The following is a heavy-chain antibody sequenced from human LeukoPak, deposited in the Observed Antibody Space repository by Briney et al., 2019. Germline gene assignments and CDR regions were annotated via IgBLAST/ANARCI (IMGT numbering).Heavy chain of an antibody. Sequence: PGGSLRLSCAASGFPFNVQTMSWVRQAPGKGLDWVASMRQDGSEIYYVDSVKGRFTISRDNPKNSLYLQMNSLRAEDTGVYYCARANVWVRGVYDYWGQGTLVTVSS. CDR1: GFPFNVQT. CDR2: MRQDGSEI. D-gene: IGHD3-10*01. J-gene: IGHJ4*02. CDR3: ARANVWVRGVYDY. V-gene: IGHV3-7*04.